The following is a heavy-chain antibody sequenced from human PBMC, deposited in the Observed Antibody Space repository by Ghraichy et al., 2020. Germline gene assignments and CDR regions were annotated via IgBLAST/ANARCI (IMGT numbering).Heavy chain of an antibody. CDR3: ARWMSGYPSVGFDL. V-gene: IGHV4-31*03. CDR2: IYYSGST. D-gene: IGHD5-12*01. J-gene: IGHJ2*01. Sequence: SETLSLTCTVSGGSISSGGYYWSWIRQHPGKGLEWIGYIYYSGSTYYNPSLKSRVTISVDTSKNQFSLKLSSVTAADTAVYYCARWMSGYPSVGFDLWGRGTLVTVSS. CDR1: GGSISSGGYY.